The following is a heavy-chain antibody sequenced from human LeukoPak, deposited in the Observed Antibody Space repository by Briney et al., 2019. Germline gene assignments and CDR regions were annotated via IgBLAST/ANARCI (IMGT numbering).Heavy chain of an antibody. CDR3: AKNTKPTLVTPDF. J-gene: IGHJ4*02. Sequence: GGSLRLSCAASGFSFSNGMHWVRQAPGKGLEWVAVIPYDGSNTYYADSVKGRFTISRDNSKNTLYLQMNSLRVEDSAVYYCAKNTKPTLVTPDFWGQGTLVTVSS. V-gene: IGHV3-30*18. CDR1: GFSFSNG. CDR2: IPYDGSNT. D-gene: IGHD4-23*01.